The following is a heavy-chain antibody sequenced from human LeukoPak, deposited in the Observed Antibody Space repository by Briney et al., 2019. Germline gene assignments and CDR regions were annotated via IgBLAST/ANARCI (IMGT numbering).Heavy chain of an antibody. Sequence: SETLSLTCTVSGGSISSYYWSWIRQPPRKGLKWIGYIYYSGSTNYNPSLKRRVTISVDTSKNQFSLKLSSVTAADTAVYYCARVSPGYCSGGSCYGVDYWGQGTLVTVSS. D-gene: IGHD2-15*01. V-gene: IGHV4-59*01. J-gene: IGHJ4*02. CDR2: IYYSGST. CDR1: GGSISSYY. CDR3: ARVSPGYCSGGSCYGVDY.